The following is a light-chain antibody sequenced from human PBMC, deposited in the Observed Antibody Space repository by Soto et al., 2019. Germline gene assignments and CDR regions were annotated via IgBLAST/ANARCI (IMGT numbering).Light chain of an antibody. J-gene: IGKJ1*01. CDR1: QSVSSSY. CDR2: GAS. V-gene: IGKV3-20*01. Sequence: EIVLTQSPGTLSLSPGGRATLSCRASQSVSSSYLAWYQQKPGQAPNLLIFGASRRATGIPDRFSGSGSGTDFPLTISRLEPEDFAVYYCQQYGSSPPWTFGQGTKVEIK. CDR3: QQYGSSPPWT.